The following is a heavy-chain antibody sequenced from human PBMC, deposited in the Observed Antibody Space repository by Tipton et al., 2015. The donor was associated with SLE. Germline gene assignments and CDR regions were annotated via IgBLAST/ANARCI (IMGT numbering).Heavy chain of an antibody. CDR2: VYYSGST. CDR3: ARAPNWGSADYFDF. J-gene: IGHJ4*02. Sequence: TLSLTCNVSGGSISSATYYWGWIRQPPGKGLEWFGSVYYSGSTYYNPSLKSRVTISVDTSKNQFSLKLSSVTAADTAVYYCARAPNWGSADYFDFWGQGTLVTVSS. D-gene: IGHD7-27*01. CDR1: GGSISSATYY. V-gene: IGHV4-39*07.